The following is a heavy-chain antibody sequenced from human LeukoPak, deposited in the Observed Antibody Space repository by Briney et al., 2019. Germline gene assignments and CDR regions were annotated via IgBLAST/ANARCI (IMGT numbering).Heavy chain of an antibody. D-gene: IGHD2-15*01. CDR2: IYYSGST. CDR3: ARERRRYCSGGSCYIFDY. V-gene: IGHV4-59*01. J-gene: IGHJ4*02. Sequence: SETLSLTCTVSGGSISSYYWSWIRQPPGKGLEWIGYIYYSGSTNYNPSLKSRVTISVDTSKNQFSLKLSSVTAADTAVYYCARERRRYCSGGSCYIFDYWGQGTLVTVSS. CDR1: GGSISSYY.